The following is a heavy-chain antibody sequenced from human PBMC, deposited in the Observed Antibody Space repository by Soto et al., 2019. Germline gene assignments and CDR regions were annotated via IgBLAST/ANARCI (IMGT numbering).Heavy chain of an antibody. CDR1: GYTFTNFG. V-gene: IGHV1-18*04. CDR3: ARAQMYSGAYHDS. CDR2: ITPYNGNA. D-gene: IGHD1-26*01. Sequence: QVQLVQSGAEVENPGASVKVSCEASGYTFTNFGINWVRQAPGQGLEWMGWITPYNGNANYAQKHQGRLTITTDTSTSTAYMELRSXTSXXXXXXXXARAQMYSGAYHDSWGQGTXVTVSX. J-gene: IGHJ5*01.